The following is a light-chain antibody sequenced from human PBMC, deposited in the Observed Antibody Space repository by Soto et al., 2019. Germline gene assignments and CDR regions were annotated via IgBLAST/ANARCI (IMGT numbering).Light chain of an antibody. J-gene: IGKJ1*01. CDR3: QQYVTSSWT. Sequence: EIVLTQSPGTLSLSPGERATLSCRASQSVDSSYLAWYQQKPGQAPRLLIYGASSRAAGIPDRFSGSGSGTDFTLTISRLDLEDSAFYYCQQYVTSSWTFGQGTKVDSK. CDR2: GAS. CDR1: QSVDSSY. V-gene: IGKV3-20*01.